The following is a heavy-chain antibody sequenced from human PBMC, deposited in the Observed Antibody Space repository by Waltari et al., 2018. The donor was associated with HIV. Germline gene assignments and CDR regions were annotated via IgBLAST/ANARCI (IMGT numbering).Heavy chain of an antibody. D-gene: IGHD2-15*01. CDR3: ARGASGRLQARGGYFGWDI. CDR1: GFTVSHNY. CDR2: CYSDGRT. Sequence: EVKVVESGGALVQPGGSLRLSCVGSGFTVSHNYMMWVRQSPGEGVEWVSNCYSDGRTDYRGAAKGRLPISRDTSKNRGFLQMNSLRLEDTVIFYCARGASGRLQARGGYFGWDIWGRGTTVTVSS. V-gene: IGHV3-66*02. J-gene: IGHJ6*02.